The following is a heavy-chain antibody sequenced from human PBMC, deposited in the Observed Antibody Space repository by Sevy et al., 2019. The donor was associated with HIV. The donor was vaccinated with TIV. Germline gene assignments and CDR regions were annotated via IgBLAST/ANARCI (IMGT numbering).Heavy chain of an antibody. CDR1: GFTFSSYA. CDR2: ISGSGGST. CDR3: AKGARCSGGSCYSRGAFDI. J-gene: IGHJ3*02. Sequence: GGSLRLSCAASGFTFSSYAMRWVRQAPGKGLEWVSAISGSGGSTYYADSVKGRFTISKDNSKNKRHLQMNSLRAEDTAVYYCAKGARCSGGSCYSRGAFDIWGQGTMVTVSS. V-gene: IGHV3-23*01. D-gene: IGHD2-15*01.